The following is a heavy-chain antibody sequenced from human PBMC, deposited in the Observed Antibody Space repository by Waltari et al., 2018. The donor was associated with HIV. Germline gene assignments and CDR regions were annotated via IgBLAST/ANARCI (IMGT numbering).Heavy chain of an antibody. CDR1: GGSFRGHY. J-gene: IGHJ4*02. D-gene: IGHD3-10*01. CDR2: VNHSGST. V-gene: IGHV4-34*01. CDR3: ATGMSSGKSVDY. Sequence: QVQLHQWGAGLLKPSETLSLNCGVYGGSFRGHYWTWIRQPPGQGLEWIGEVNHSGSTNDNPSLKSRVTMSSDTSKTQFSLKLTSVTAADTAVYYWATGMSSGKSVDYWGQGTLVTVSS.